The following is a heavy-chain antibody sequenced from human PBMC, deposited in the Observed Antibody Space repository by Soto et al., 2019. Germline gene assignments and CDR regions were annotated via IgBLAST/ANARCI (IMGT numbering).Heavy chain of an antibody. CDR3: ARTCGFTVFGVVPSLDYGMDL. Sequence: GESPKISCNSSANTFRSLWNALVRPRPGKGLGVMGVIYSGDSNTQYSPSFRGQVTISVDKSISTDYLHWRGLKASDTAMYYCARTCGFTVFGVVPSLDYGMDLWGQGTTVTVSS. V-gene: IGHV5-51*01. D-gene: IGHD3-3*01. CDR1: ANTFRSLW. CDR2: IYSGDSNT. J-gene: IGHJ6*02.